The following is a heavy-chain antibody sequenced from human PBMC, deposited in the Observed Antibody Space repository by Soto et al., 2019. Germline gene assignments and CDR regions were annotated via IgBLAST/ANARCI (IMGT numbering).Heavy chain of an antibody. V-gene: IGHV3-23*01. CDR3: AKVGPRPIFGVFFFVAVMYDY. CDR2: ISGSGGST. CDR1: GFTFSSYA. J-gene: IGHJ4*02. D-gene: IGHD3-3*01. Sequence: GGSLRLSCAASGFTFSSYAMSWVRQAPGKGLEWVSAISGSGGSTYYADSVKGRFTISRDNSKNTLYLQMNSLEAKDKAVYYCAKVGPRPIFGVFFFVAVMYDYGGKEPRATVSS.